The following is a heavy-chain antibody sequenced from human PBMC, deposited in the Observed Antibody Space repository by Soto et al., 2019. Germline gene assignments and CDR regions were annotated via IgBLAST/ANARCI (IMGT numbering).Heavy chain of an antibody. J-gene: IGHJ6*02. V-gene: IGHV3-48*01. CDR2: ISSSSSTI. CDR3: AREDYYYDSSPKYGMDV. CDR1: GGTFSNYS. D-gene: IGHD3-22*01. Sequence: VSMRLSWAVAGGTFSNYSGNWVRKAQGKGLEWVSYISSSSSTIYYADSVKGRFTISRDNAKNSLYLQMNSLRAEDTAVYYCAREDYYYDSSPKYGMDVWGQGTTVTVS.